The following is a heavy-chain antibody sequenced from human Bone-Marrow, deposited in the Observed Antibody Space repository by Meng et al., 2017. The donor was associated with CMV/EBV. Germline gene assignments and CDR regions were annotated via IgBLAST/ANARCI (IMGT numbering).Heavy chain of an antibody. D-gene: IGHD6-19*01. CDR3: ANARVVGWVSSGWYFDWFDA. CDR2: IRHDGGDK. J-gene: IGHJ5*02. CDR1: GFIFSSFD. V-gene: IGHV3-30*02. Sequence: GESLKISCAASGFIFSSFDMHWVRQAPGKGLEWVAFIRHDGGDKYYRDSLKGRLTISRDDSKDTLYMEMKSLRVEDTAVYYCANARVVGWVSSGWYFDWFDAWGQGTPVTVSS.